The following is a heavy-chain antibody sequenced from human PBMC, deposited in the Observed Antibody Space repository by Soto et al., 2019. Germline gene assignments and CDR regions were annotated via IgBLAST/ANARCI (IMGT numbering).Heavy chain of an antibody. CDR3: ARAHYGHSGYYFDS. CDR2: IYHTASA. V-gene: IGHV4-30-2*01. CDR1: GYSITSGGYS. D-gene: IGHD3-22*01. J-gene: IGHJ4*02. Sequence: PSETLSLSCSVSGYSITSGGYSWSWLRQPPRKGLEWIGYIYHTASASYSPSLKGRVTISVDKSKNQFSLSLNSVTAADTAIYYGARAHYGHSGYYFDSWGQGSLVTVSS.